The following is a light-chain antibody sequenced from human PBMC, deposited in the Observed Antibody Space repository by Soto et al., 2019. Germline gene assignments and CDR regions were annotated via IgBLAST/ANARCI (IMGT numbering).Light chain of an antibody. J-gene: IGKJ2*03. CDR2: GAS. CDR1: QSVSSN. Sequence: EIVMTQSPATLSVSPGERATLSCRASQSVSSNLAWYQQKPGQAPRLLIYGASSRATGIPARFSGSGSGTEFTLTISSLQSEDFAVYYCQQYIQLPRYSFGLGTKLEIK. CDR3: QQYIQLPRYS. V-gene: IGKV3-15*01.